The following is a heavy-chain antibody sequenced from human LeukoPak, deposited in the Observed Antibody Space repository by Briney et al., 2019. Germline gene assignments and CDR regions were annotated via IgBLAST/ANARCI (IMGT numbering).Heavy chain of an antibody. D-gene: IGHD3-9*01. CDR1: GVTLCSYG. V-gene: IGHV3-30*18. J-gene: IGHJ4*02. CDR2: ISYVGSNK. CDR3: AKGTYYDILTGPPHLFDY. Sequence: GGALRLSCAASGVTLCSYGMHWVRAAPGKGLERGAVISYVGSNKYYADSVKGRFTISRDNSKNTLYLQMNSLRAEDTAVYYCAKGTYYDILTGPPHLFDYWGQGTLVTVSS.